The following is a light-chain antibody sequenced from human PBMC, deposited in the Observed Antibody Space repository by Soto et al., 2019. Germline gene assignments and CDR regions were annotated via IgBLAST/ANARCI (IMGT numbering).Light chain of an antibody. CDR3: SSYGGSNNVI. CDR2: EVS. CDR1: SSDVGGYDY. Sequence: QSALTQPPSASGSPGQSVTISCTGTSSDVGGYDYVSWYQQHPGKAPKLMIHEVSKRPSGVPDRFSGSKSGNTASLTVSGLQVEDEADYYCSSYGGSNNVILGGGTKLTVL. J-gene: IGLJ2*01. V-gene: IGLV2-8*01.